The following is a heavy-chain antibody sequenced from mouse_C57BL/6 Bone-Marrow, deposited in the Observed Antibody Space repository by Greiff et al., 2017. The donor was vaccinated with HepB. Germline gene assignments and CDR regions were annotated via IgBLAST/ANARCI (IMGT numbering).Heavy chain of an antibody. J-gene: IGHJ3*01. CDR3: ARWDNSFAY. Sequence: EVQLQESGGGLVQPGGSLSLSCAASGFTFTDYYMSWVRQPPGKALEWLGFIRNKANGYTTEYSASVKGRFTISRDNSQSILYLQMNALRAEDSATYYCARWDNSFAYWGQGTLVTVSA. D-gene: IGHD1-3*01. V-gene: IGHV7-3*01. CDR1: GFTFTDYY. CDR2: IRNKANGYTT.